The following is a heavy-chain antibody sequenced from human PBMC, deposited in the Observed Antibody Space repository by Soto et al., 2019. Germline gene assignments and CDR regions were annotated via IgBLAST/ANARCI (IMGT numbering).Heavy chain of an antibody. V-gene: IGHV4-59*01. CDR1: GGSISSYY. CDR2: IYYSGST. Sequence: QVQLQESGPGLVKPSETLSLTCTVSGGSISSYYWSWIRQPPGKGLEWIGYIYYSGSTNYNPSLKGRVTISVDTAKNQFSLKLSSVTAADTAVYYCARDGHSAFEPSYYYMDVWGKGTTVTVSS. J-gene: IGHJ6*03. CDR3: ARDGHSAFEPSYYYMDV.